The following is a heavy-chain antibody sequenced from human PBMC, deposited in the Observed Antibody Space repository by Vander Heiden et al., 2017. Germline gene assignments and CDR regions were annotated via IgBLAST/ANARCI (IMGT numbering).Heavy chain of an antibody. D-gene: IGHD6-6*01. Sequence: EVQLVESGGGLVQPGRSLRLSCAASGFTFDDYAMHWVRQAPGKGLEWVSGISWNSGSIGYADSVKGRFTISRDNAKNSLYLQMNSLRAEDTALYYCAKDMGMAARLPYYYYGMDVWGQGTTVTVSS. CDR1: GFTFDDYA. J-gene: IGHJ6*02. V-gene: IGHV3-9*01. CDR3: AKDMGMAARLPYYYYGMDV. CDR2: ISWNSGSI.